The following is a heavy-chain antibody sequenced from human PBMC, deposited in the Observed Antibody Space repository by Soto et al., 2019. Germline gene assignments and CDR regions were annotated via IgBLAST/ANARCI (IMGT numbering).Heavy chain of an antibody. J-gene: IGHJ4*02. Sequence: ASVKVSCKASGYTFTNYYVHWVRQAPGQGLEWMGMITPSGGGTSYAQKFQGRVTMTTDTSTSTVYMELRSLRSEDTAVYYCARDSVTLVRGVIRFDSWGQGTLVTVSS. CDR1: GYTFTNYY. V-gene: IGHV1-46*01. D-gene: IGHD3-10*01. CDR2: ITPSGGGT. CDR3: ARDSVTLVRGVIRFDS.